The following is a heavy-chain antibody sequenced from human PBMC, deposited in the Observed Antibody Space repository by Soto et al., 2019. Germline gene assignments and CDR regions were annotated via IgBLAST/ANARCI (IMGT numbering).Heavy chain of an antibody. V-gene: IGHV4-59*12. CDR3: ARAWTATAGWANWFDR. J-gene: IGHJ5*02. D-gene: IGHD6-13*01. Sequence: SETLSLTCTVSGGSISRYYWSWIRQPPGKGLEWIGYMYNTGRTVYNPSLKSRVTISVDTSKTQFFLKLTSVTAADTAVYYCARAWTATAGWANWFDRWGQGTLVTVSS. CDR2: MYNTGRT. CDR1: GGSISRYY.